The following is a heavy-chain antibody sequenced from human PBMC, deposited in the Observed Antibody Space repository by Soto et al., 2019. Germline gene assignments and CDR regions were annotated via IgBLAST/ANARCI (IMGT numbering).Heavy chain of an antibody. Sequence: PGGSLRLSCAASGFTFSSYGMHWVRQAPGKGLEWVAVIWYDGSNKYYADSVKGRFTISRDNSKNTLYLQMNSLRAEDTAVYYCARDRSVSGWYLGHDAFDIWGQGTMVTVSS. D-gene: IGHD6-19*01. CDR3: ARDRSVSGWYLGHDAFDI. CDR2: IWYDGSNK. V-gene: IGHV3-33*01. CDR1: GFTFSSYG. J-gene: IGHJ3*02.